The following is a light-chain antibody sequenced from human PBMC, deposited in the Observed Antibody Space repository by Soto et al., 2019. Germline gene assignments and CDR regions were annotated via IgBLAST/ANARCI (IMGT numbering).Light chain of an antibody. V-gene: IGKV3-11*01. Sequence: EIVLTQSPATLSLSPGERATLSCRASQSVSSYLAWYQQKPGQAPRLLIYDASNRATGIPARFSGSGSGTDFTLTINSLEPEDVAVYYCQQRANWPGSFGGGTKVDIK. J-gene: IGKJ4*01. CDR3: QQRANWPGS. CDR2: DAS. CDR1: QSVSSY.